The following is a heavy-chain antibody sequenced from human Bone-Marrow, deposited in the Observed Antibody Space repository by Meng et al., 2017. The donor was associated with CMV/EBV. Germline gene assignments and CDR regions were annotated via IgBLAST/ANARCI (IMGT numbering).Heavy chain of an antibody. V-gene: IGHV3-74*01. Sequence: GGSLRLSCAASGFTFSSYWMHWVRQAAGKGLVWVSRINSDGSTTIYADSVKGRFTISRDNAKNSLYLQMNSLRAEDTAVYYCARDPSYGYYDFWSGYSGMDVWGQGTTVTVSS. CDR1: GFTFSSYW. CDR3: ARDPSYGYYDFWSGYSGMDV. J-gene: IGHJ6*02. D-gene: IGHD3-3*01. CDR2: INSDGSTT.